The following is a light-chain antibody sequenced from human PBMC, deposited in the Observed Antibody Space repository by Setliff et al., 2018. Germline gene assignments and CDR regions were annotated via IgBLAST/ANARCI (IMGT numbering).Light chain of an antibody. V-gene: IGLV2-14*01. CDR1: SSDVGAYSH. CDR2: EVS. Sequence: QSVLPQPASVSGSPGQSITISCAGTSSDVGAYSHVSWYQQYPGKAPKLMISEVSNRPSGVSYRFSGSKSGNTASLTISGLQAEDEADYYCMSYTTIRAYVFGAGTRSPS. CDR3: MSYTTIRAYV. J-gene: IGLJ1*01.